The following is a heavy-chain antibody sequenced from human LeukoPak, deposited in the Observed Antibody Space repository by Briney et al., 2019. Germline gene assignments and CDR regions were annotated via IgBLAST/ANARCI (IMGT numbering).Heavy chain of an antibody. CDR3: ARELCYYDSSGYCPPYFDY. J-gene: IGHJ4*02. CDR2: IIPIFGTA. Sequence: SVKVSCKAPGGTFSSYAISWVRQAPGQGLEWMGGIIPIFGTANYAQKFQGRVTITADESTSTAYMELSSLRSEDTAVYYCARELCYYDSSGYCPPYFDYWGQGTLVTVSS. CDR1: GGTFSSYA. D-gene: IGHD3-22*01. V-gene: IGHV1-69*01.